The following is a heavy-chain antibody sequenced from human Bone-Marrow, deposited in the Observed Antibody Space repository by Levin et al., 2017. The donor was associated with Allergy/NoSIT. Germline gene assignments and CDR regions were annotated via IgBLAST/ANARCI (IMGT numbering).Heavy chain of an antibody. Sequence: GGSLRLSCAASGFTFSSYDMHWVRQATGKGLEWVSAIGTAGDTYYPGSVKGRFTISRENAKNSLYLQMNSLRAGDTAVYYCARGGQNCDFWSGYSYYYSRDVWGQGTTVTVS. CDR2: IGTAGDT. V-gene: IGHV3-13*01. CDR3: ARGGQNCDFWSGYSYYYSRDV. CDR1: GFTFSSYD. D-gene: IGHD3-3*01. J-gene: IGHJ6*02.